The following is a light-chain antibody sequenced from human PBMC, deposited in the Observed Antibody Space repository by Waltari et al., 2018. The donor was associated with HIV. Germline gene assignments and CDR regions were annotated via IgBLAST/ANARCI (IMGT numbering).Light chain of an antibody. CDR2: DVN. Sequence: QSALPPPPPVSGSPGQSVPISCTGTSSAVAGYNYVSWYQQHPGKAPKLILSDVNKRPSGVPDRFSGSKSGNTASLTISGLQAEDEADYYCCSYAGDSVVFGGGTKLTVL. CDR3: CSYAGDSVV. J-gene: IGLJ2*01. CDR1: SSAVAGYNY. V-gene: IGLV2-11*01.